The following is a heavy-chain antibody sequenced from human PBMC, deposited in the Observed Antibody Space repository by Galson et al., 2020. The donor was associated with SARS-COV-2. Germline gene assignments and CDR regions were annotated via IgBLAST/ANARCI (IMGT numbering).Heavy chain of an antibody. Sequence: GGSLRLSCAASGFSFSSHWMDWVRQGPGKGLVWVSRIKSDGSSATYADSVKGQFTISRDNVRNTLYLQMNSLRVEDTAVYYCVRELRLYSHNDGWFDPWGQGTLVTVSS. J-gene: IGHJ5*02. D-gene: IGHD1-1*01. CDR2: IKSDGSSA. V-gene: IGHV3-74*01. CDR1: GFSFSSHW. CDR3: VRELRLYSHNDGWFDP.